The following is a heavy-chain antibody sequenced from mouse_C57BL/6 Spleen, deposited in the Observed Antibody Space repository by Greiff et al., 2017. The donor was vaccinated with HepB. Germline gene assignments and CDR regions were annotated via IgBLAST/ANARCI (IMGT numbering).Heavy chain of an antibody. V-gene: IGHV1-50*01. CDR3: ARNYYGSSYGAWFAY. D-gene: IGHD1-1*01. CDR2: IDPSDSYT. Sequence: VQLQQPGAELVKPGASVKLSCKASGYTFTSYWMQWVKQRPGQGLEWIGEIDPSDSYTNYNQKFKGKAKLTVDTSSSTAYMHLSSLTSEDSAVYYCARNYYGSSYGAWFAYWGQGTLVTVSA. CDR1: GYTFTSYW. J-gene: IGHJ3*01.